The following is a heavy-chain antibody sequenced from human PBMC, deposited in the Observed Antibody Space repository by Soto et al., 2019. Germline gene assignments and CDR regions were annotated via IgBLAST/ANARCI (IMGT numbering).Heavy chain of an antibody. J-gene: IGHJ4*02. Sequence: QMQLVQSGPEVKKPGTSVKVSCKASGFTFTSSAMQWVRQARGQRLEWIGWIVVGSGNTNYAQKFQERVTITRDMSTSTAYMELSSLSSEDTAVYYCAAVPLPSRRVPYYFDFWGQGTLVTVSS. V-gene: IGHV1-58*02. CDR3: AAVPLPSRRVPYYFDF. CDR2: IVVGSGNT. CDR1: GFTFTSSA.